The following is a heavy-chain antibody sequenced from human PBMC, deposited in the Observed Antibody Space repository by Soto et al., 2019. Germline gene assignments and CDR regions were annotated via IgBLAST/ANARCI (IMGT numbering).Heavy chain of an antibody. V-gene: IGHV1-18*04. D-gene: IGHD2-2*02. CDR1: GYTFTSYG. J-gene: IGHJ4*01. CDR2: ISAYNGNT. CDR3: ARDHCSSTSCYSAVYY. Sequence: ASVKVSCKASGYTFTSYGISWVRQAPGQGLEWMGWISAYNGNTNYAQKLQGRVTMTTDTSTSTAYMELRSLRSDDTAMYYCARDHCSSTSCYSAVYYWGHGTLVTVSS.